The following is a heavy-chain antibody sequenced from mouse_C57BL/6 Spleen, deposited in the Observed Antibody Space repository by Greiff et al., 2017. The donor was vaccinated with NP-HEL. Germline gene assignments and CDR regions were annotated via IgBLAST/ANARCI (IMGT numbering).Heavy chain of an antibody. V-gene: IGHV5-9*01. CDR2: LSGGGGNT. J-gene: IGHJ2*01. CDR3: ARPVGYYLDY. CDR1: GFTFSSYT. Sequence: EVMLVESGGGLVKPGGSLKLSCAASGFTFSSYTMSWVRQTPEKRLEWVATLSGGGGNTYSPESVKGRFPISRDNAKNTLYLQMSSLRSEDTALYYCARPVGYYLDYWGQGTTLTVSS. D-gene: IGHD2-2*01.